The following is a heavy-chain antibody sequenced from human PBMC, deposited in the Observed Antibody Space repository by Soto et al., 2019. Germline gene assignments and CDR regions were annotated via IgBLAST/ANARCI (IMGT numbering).Heavy chain of an antibody. V-gene: IGHV4-59*01. CDR2: IYYSGST. Sequence: PSETLSLTCTVSGGDISTYYWSWIRQPPGKGLEWIGYIYYSGSTNYNPSLKSRVTISVDTSKNQFSLKLSSVTAADTAVYYCARVKGWYFDLWGRGTLVTVSS. J-gene: IGHJ2*01. CDR3: ARVKGWYFDL. CDR1: GGDISTYY.